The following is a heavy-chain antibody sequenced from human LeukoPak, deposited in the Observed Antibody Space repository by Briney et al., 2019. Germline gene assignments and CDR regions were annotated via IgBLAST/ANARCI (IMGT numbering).Heavy chain of an antibody. CDR2: IWSDESNK. V-gene: IGHV3-33*01. CDR3: ARGVVGATTGWYFGL. Sequence: GGSLRLSCAASGFTFSNYGMHWVRQAPGKGLEWVAVIWSDESNKYYADSVKGRFTISRDNFKNTLYLHMNRLRAEDTTVYYCARGVVGATTGWYFGLWGRGTLVTVSS. CDR1: GFTFSNYG. J-gene: IGHJ2*01. D-gene: IGHD1-26*01.